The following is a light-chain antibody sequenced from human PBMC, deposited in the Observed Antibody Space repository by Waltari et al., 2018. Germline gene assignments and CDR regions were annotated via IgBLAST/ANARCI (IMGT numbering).Light chain of an antibody. J-gene: IGLJ2*01. CDR1: NSNIGSNV. V-gene: IGLV1-44*01. CDR2: SST. CDR3: ATWDDRLTGVV. Sequence: QSALTQPPSASGTPGQTVTIFCSGGNSNIGSNVVNWYQQVPGTAPKLLIYSSTYRPSGVPDRFSGSKSGTSASLAISGLQYDDEGDYYCATWDDRLTGVVFGGGTKVTVL.